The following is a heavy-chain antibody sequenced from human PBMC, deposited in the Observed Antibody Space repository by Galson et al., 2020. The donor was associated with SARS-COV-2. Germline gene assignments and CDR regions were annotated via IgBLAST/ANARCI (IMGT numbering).Heavy chain of an antibody. CDR3: ARIRTYYYDSSGYYNPIFDY. Sequence: SQTLSLTCTVSGGSISSGGYYWSWIRQHPGKGLEWIGYIYYSGSTYYNPSLKSRVTISVDTSKNQFSLKLSSVTAADTAVYYCARIRTYYYDSSGYYNPIFDYWGQGTLVTVSS. CDR2: IYYSGST. CDR1: GGSISSGGYY. D-gene: IGHD3-22*01. V-gene: IGHV4-31*03. J-gene: IGHJ4*02.